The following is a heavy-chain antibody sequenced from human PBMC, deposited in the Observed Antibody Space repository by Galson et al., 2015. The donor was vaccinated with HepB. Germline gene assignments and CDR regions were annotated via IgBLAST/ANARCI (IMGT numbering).Heavy chain of an antibody. D-gene: IGHD6-13*01. Sequence: SCKASGYTFTGYYIHWVRQAPGQGLEWMGWVYPNTGGTHYAQKFQGRVTMTRDTSISTAYMELSALGSDDTAVYYCARDGAAATRDFDYWGQGTLVTVSS. CDR2: VYPNTGGT. CDR1: GYTFTGYY. CDR3: ARDGAAATRDFDY. V-gene: IGHV1-2*02. J-gene: IGHJ4*02.